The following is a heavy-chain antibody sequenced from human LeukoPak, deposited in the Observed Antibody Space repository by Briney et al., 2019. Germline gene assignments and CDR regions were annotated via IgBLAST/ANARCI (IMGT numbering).Heavy chain of an antibody. CDR2: IKQDGSEK. J-gene: IGHJ4*02. V-gene: IGHV3-7*03. CDR3: AKDNRRHYTSGPNPDSLH. Sequence: PGGSLRLSCAASGFTFSNYWMSWVRQAPGKGLEWVANIKQDGSEKCYVDSVKGRFTISRDNAKNSLYLQMNSLRVEDTAFYYCAKDNRRHYTSGPNPDSLHWGQGALVTVSS. D-gene: IGHD6-19*01. CDR1: GFTFSNYW.